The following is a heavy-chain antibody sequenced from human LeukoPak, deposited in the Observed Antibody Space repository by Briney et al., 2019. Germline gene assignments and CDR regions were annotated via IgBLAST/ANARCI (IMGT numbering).Heavy chain of an antibody. D-gene: IGHD2-15*01. CDR2: IYYSGST. CDR1: GGSISSGGYY. Sequence: SQTLSLTCTVSGGSISSGGYYWSWIRQHPGKGLEWIGYIYYSGSTYYNPSLKSRVTISVDTSKNQFSLKLSSVTAADTAVYYCAGGGYGSTTLPFDYWGQGTLVTVSS. V-gene: IGHV4-31*03. J-gene: IGHJ4*02. CDR3: AGGGYGSTTLPFDY.